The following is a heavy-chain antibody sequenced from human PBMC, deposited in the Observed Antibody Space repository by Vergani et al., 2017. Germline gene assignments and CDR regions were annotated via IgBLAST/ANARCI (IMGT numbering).Heavy chain of an antibody. CDR3: ARINYYGSSGYSLTRWHNWFDP. D-gene: IGHD3-22*01. CDR2: INQDGSEK. J-gene: IGHJ5*02. V-gene: IGHV3-7*01. Sequence: EVQLVESGGGLVQPGGSLRLSCAASGFIFSHYWMSWVRQAPGKGLEWVANINQDGSEKYYVDSVKGRVTISRDNAKNSLYLQMNSLRAEDTALSYCARINYYGSSGYSLTRWHNWFDPWGQGTLITFSS. CDR1: GFIFSHYW.